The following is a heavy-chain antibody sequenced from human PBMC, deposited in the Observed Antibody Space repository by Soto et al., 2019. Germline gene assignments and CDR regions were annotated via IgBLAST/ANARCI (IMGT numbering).Heavy chain of an antibody. Sequence: GESLKISCKGSGYSFTNYWIGWVRQMPGKGLEWMGIIYPGDSNTRYRPSFQGQVTISADKSISTAYLQWSSLKASDTATYYCARSGYSSSWYFDYWGQGTLVTVSS. CDR2: IYPGDSNT. D-gene: IGHD6-13*01. J-gene: IGHJ4*02. CDR3: ARSGYSSSWYFDY. V-gene: IGHV5-51*01. CDR1: GYSFTNYW.